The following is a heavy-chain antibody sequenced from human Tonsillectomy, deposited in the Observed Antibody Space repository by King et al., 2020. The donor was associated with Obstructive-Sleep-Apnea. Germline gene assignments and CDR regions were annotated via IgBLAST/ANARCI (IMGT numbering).Heavy chain of an antibody. CDR2: ISWNSGRI. D-gene: IGHD6-19*01. J-gene: IGHJ4*02. Sequence: VQLVESGGGLVQPGRSLRLSCAASGFTFDDYAMHWVRQAPGKGLEWVTGISWNSGRIGYGDSVNGRFTISRDNAKNSLFLQMNSLRTEDTALYYCAKDLSSGWYGPVDYWGQGTLVTVSS. CDR3: AKDLSSGWYGPVDY. CDR1: GFTFDDYA. V-gene: IGHV3-9*01.